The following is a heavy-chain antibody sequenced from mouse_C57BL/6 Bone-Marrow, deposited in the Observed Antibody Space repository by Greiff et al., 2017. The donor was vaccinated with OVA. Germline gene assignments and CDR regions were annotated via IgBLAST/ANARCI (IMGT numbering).Heavy chain of an antibody. J-gene: IGHJ2*01. D-gene: IGHD2-14*01. CDR1: GYTFTSYW. CDR3: ARFGYDGY. V-gene: IGHV1-52*01. CDR2: IDPSDSET. Sequence: QVHVKQPGAELVRPGSSVKLSCKASGYTFTSYWMHWVKQRPIQGLEWIGNIDPSDSETHYNQKFKDKATLTVDKSSSTAYMQLSSLTSEDSAVYYCARFGYDGYWGQGTTLTVSS.